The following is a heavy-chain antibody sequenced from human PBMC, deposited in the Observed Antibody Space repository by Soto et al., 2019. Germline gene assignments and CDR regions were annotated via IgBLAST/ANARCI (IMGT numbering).Heavy chain of an antibody. CDR3: TKTPTYYYDSSGYS. Sequence: GGSLRLSCAASGFTFSNAWMSWVRQAPGKGLEWVGRIKSKTDGGTTDYAAPVKGRFTISRDDSKNTLYLQMNSLKTEDTAVYYCTKTPTYYYDSSGYSWGQGTLVTVSS. V-gene: IGHV3-15*01. D-gene: IGHD3-22*01. CDR1: GFTFSNAW. CDR2: IKSKTDGGTT. J-gene: IGHJ4*02.